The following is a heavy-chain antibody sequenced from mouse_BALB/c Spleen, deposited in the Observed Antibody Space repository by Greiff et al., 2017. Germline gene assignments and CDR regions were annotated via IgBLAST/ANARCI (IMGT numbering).Heavy chain of an antibody. D-gene: IGHD1-1*01. V-gene: IGHV7-3*02. J-gene: IGHJ3*01. CDR3: ARDYYVFAY. CDR2: IRNKANGYTT. Sequence: EVMLVESGGGLVQPGGSLRLSCATSGFTFTDYYMSWVRQPPGKALEWLGFIRNKANGYTTEYSASVKGRFTISRDNSQSILYLQMNTLRAEDSATYYCARDYYVFAYWGQGTLVTVSA. CDR1: GFTFTDYY.